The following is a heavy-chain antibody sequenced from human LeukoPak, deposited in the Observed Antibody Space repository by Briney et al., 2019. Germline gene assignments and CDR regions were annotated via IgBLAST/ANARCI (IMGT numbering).Heavy chain of an antibody. J-gene: IGHJ4*02. V-gene: IGHV3-23*01. CDR1: GFTFSSYA. CDR3: AKGPVNYYDSSGYSSYFDY. Sequence: GGSLRLSCAASGFTFSSYAMSWVRQAPGKGLEWVSAISGSGGSTYYADSVKGRFTISRDNSKNTLYLQMNSLRAEDTAVYYCAKGPVNYYDSSGYSSYFDYWGQGTLVTVSS. D-gene: IGHD3-22*01. CDR2: ISGSGGST.